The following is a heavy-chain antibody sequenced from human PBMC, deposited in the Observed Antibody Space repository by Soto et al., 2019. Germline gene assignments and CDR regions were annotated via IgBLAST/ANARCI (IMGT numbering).Heavy chain of an antibody. CDR1: GFSLTTSGVG. CDR3: AYRQADRGSWDSGWFDP. CDR2: IYWDDDK. V-gene: IGHV2-5*02. J-gene: IGHJ5*02. Sequence: QITLKESGPTLVEPTQTLTLTCAFSGFSLTTSGVGVGWIRQPPGKALEWLAFIYWDDDKRYSPSLKTRLTIIKDTSINQVVLIMTNMDPVDTATYYCAYRQADRGSWDSGWFDPWGQGTLVTVSS. D-gene: IGHD6-13*01.